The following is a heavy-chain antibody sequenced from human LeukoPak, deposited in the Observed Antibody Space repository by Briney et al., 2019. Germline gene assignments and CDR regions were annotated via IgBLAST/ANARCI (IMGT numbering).Heavy chain of an antibody. J-gene: IGHJ4*02. Sequence: GGSLRLSCAASGFIFSNSAMSWVRQAPGKGLEWVSAISSSGGSTYYADSVKGRFTISRDNSKNMLYLQMNSLRAEDTAVYYCAKRNSNYFFDYWGQGTLVTVSS. CDR3: AKRNSNYFFDY. V-gene: IGHV3-23*01. CDR1: GFIFSNSA. CDR2: ISSSGGST. D-gene: IGHD1/OR15-1a*01.